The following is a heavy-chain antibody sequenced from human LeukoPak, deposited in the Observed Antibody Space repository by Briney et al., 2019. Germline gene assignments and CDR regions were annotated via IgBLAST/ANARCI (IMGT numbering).Heavy chain of an antibody. D-gene: IGHD4-17*01. CDR2: INTNTGNP. Sequence: ASVKVSCKASGYTFTTSGISWVRQAPGQGLEWMGWINTNTGNPTYAQGFTGRFVFSLDTSVSTAYLQISSLKAEDTAVYYCARGEPSHYGDYPGKHWGQGTLVTVSS. CDR3: ARGEPSHYGDYPGKH. CDR1: GYTFTTSG. J-gene: IGHJ1*01. V-gene: IGHV7-4-1*02.